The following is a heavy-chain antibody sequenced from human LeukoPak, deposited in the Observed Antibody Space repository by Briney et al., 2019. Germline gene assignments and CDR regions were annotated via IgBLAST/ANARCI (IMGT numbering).Heavy chain of an antibody. D-gene: IGHD1-14*01. V-gene: IGHV3-53*01. CDR3: ARDPGITATVDYYGMDV. CDR1: GFTVSSNY. Sequence: GGSLRLSCAASGFTVSSNYMSWVRQAPGKGLEWVSVIYSGGSTYYADSVKGRFTISRDNSKNTLYLQMNSLRAEDTAVYYCARDPGITATVDYYGMDVWGQGTTVTVSS. CDR2: IYSGGST. J-gene: IGHJ6*02.